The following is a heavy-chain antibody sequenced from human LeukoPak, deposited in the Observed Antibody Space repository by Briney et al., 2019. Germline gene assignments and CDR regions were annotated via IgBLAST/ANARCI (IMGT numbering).Heavy chain of an antibody. CDR3: AKYAGYSSSWYGVYYFDY. Sequence: PGGSLRLSCAASGFTFSSYAMSWVRQAPGKGLEWGSAISGSGGSTYYADSVKGRFTISRDNSKNTLYLQMNSLRAEDTAVYYCAKYAGYSSSWYGVYYFDYWGQGTLVTVSS. V-gene: IGHV3-23*01. CDR1: GFTFSSYA. CDR2: ISGSGGST. J-gene: IGHJ4*02. D-gene: IGHD6-13*01.